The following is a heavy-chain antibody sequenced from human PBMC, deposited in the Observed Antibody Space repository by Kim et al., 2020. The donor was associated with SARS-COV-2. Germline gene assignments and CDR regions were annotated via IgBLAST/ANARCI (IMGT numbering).Heavy chain of an antibody. D-gene: IGHD2-8*02. J-gene: IGHJ4*02. CDR2: NP. CDR3: ARDLFHTGFDY. V-gene: IGHV1-3*01. Sequence: NPTFSKQFQGRVTFTRDTSANTASMELSSLGSEDTAVYYCARDLFHTGFDYWGQGTLVAVSS.